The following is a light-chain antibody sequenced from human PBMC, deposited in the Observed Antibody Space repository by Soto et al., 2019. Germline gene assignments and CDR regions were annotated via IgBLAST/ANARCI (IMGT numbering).Light chain of an antibody. CDR2: GAS. CDR1: QSLSSSF. J-gene: IGKJ1*01. CDR3: QQYGSSPWT. V-gene: IGKV3-20*01. Sequence: EIVLTQSPGTLSLSPGERATLSCRAGQSLSSSFLSWYQQKPGQAPRLLMYGASNRATGIPDRFDGSGSGTDFTLTISRLEPEDFAVYYCQQYGSSPWTFGQGTKVDIK.